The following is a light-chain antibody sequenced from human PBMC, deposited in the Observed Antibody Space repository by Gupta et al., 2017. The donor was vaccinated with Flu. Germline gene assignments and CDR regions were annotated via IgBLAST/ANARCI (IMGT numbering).Light chain of an antibody. CDR1: SSDVGGYNY. J-gene: IGLJ1*01. CDR3: SSYTSSSTPYV. V-gene: IGLV2-14*01. Sequence: QSALTQPASVSGSPGQSITISCTGTSSDVGGYNYVSWYQQHPGKAPKLMIYEVSNRPSGVSNRVSGSKSGNTASLTIXGXQAEDEXEYYCSSYTSSSTPYVFGTGTKVTVL. CDR2: EVS.